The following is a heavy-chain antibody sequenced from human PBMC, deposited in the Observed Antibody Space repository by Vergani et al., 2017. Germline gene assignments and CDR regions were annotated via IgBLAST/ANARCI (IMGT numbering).Heavy chain of an antibody. V-gene: IGHV3-30*02. D-gene: IGHD5-24*01. CDR2: IRYDGSNK. CDR1: GFTFSYYG. Sequence: QVQLVESGGGVVQPGGSLRLSCAASGFTFSYYGMHWVRQAPGKGLEWVAFIRYDGSNKYYADSVKGRFTISRDNSKNTLYLQINSLRAEDTAVYYCAKDGDPDGYTYPYFDYWGQGILVTVSS. CDR3: AKDGDPDGYTYPYFDY. J-gene: IGHJ4*02.